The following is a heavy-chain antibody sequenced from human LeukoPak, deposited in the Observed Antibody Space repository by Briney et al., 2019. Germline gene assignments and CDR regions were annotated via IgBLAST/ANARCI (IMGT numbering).Heavy chain of an antibody. CDR1: GGSISSYY. D-gene: IGHD6-13*01. J-gene: IGHJ4*02. CDR2: IYYSGST. V-gene: IGHV4-59*01. CDR3: ARFPAPYSSSWFFKTTQADDY. Sequence: KASETLSLTCTVSGGSISSYYWSWIRQPPGKGLEWIGYIYYSGSTNYNPSLKSRVTISVDTSKNQFSLKLSSVTAADTAVYYCARFPAPYSSSWFFKTTQADDYWGQGTLVTVSS.